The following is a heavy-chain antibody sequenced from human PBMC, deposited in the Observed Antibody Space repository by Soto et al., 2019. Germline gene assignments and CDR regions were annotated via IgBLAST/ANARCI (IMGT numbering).Heavy chain of an antibody. CDR3: ARDRVSSGFDP. J-gene: IGHJ5*02. Sequence: GSLRLSCAASGFTFSSYEMNWVRQAPGKGLEWVSYISSSGSTIYYADSVKGRFTISRDNAKNSLYLQMNSLRAEDTAVYYCARDRVSSGFDPWGQGTLVTVSS. D-gene: IGHD6-13*01. CDR1: GFTFSSYE. V-gene: IGHV3-48*03. CDR2: ISSSGSTI.